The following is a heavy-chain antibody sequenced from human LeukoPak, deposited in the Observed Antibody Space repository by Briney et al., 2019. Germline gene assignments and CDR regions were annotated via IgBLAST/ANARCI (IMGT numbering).Heavy chain of an antibody. CDR2: INPNSGGT. CDR3: ARAKRAYCSSTSCPRFVDY. V-gene: IGHV1-2*06. J-gene: IGHJ4*02. Sequence: ASVKVSCKASGYTFTGYYMHWVRQAPGQGLEWMGRINPNSGGTNYAQKFQGRVNMTRDTSISTAYMELSMLRSDDTAVYYCARAKRAYCSSTSCPRFVDYWGQGTLVSVSS. D-gene: IGHD2-2*01. CDR1: GYTFTGYY.